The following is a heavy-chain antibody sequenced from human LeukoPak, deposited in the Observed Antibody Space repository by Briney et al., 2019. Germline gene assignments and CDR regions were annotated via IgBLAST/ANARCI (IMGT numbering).Heavy chain of an antibody. J-gene: IGHJ4*02. CDR1: GFTFSTYW. CDR2: IDTDGSST. Sequence: GGSLRLSCAASGFTFSTYWMHWVRQAPGKGLVWVSRIDTDGSSTVHADSVKGRFTISRDNAKNTLYLQMNSLRAEDTAVYYCARGRYSSSPPDCWGQGTLVTVSS. D-gene: IGHD6-6*01. CDR3: ARGRYSSSPPDC. V-gene: IGHV3-74*01.